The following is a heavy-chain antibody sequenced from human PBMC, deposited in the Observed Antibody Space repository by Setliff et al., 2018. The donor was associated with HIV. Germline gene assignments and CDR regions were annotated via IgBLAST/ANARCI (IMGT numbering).Heavy chain of an antibody. CDR2: ISGYNGKT. V-gene: IGHV1-18*01. CDR1: GYPFSNYG. CDR3: ARDSLRLPKYTTSWEYFDS. Sequence: GASVKVSCKASGYPFSNYGISWVRQAPGLGLEWMGWISGYNGKTDFAQKFQDRVIVTTDTSTNTVYMEVMRPTSDDTAVYFCARDSLRLPKYTTSWEYFDSWGQGTLVTVSS. D-gene: IGHD6-6*01. J-gene: IGHJ4*02.